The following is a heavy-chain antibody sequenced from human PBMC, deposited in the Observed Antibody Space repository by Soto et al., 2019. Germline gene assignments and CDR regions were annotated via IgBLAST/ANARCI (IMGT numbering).Heavy chain of an antibody. J-gene: IGHJ6*02. CDR3: PTGSVEGV. V-gene: IGHV3-15*07. CDR2: IKRKIDGEKT. CDR1: GFSFSNAW. Sequence: EVQLVESGGGLVKPWGSLRLSCAASGFSFSNAWMNWVRQAPGKGLEWVGRIKRKIDGEKTDYAAPVKGRFTISRADSKNTLSLQMNSLKADDTAVYYCPTGSVEGVWGQGTKVTVSS.